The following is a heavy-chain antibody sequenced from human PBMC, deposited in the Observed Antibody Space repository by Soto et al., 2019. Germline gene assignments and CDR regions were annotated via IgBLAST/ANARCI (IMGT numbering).Heavy chain of an antibody. Sequence: PGGSLRLSXAASGFTFSTYTMNWVRQAPGKGLEWVSSISSTSSYIYYADSVKGRFTISRDNAKNSLYLQMNSLRAEDTAVYYCAREGSYWNDVGPDWGQGTLVTVSS. CDR3: AREGSYWNDVGPD. CDR1: GFTFSTYT. CDR2: ISSTSSYI. D-gene: IGHD1-1*01. J-gene: IGHJ4*02. V-gene: IGHV3-21*01.